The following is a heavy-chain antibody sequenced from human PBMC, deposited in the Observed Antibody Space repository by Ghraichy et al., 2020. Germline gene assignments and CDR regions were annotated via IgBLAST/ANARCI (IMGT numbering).Heavy chain of an antibody. CDR1: GITLSSYW. CDR2: INQDGSGR. Sequence: GSLRLSCSASGITLSSYWMSWVRQAPGKGLEWVAHINQDGSGRNYVSYLKGRLTISRDNAKNSLYLQMSALRAEDTAVYYCASHNDWKFDDWGQGALVTVSS. V-gene: IGHV3-7*02. J-gene: IGHJ4*02. CDR3: ASHNDWKFDD. D-gene: IGHD1-1*01.